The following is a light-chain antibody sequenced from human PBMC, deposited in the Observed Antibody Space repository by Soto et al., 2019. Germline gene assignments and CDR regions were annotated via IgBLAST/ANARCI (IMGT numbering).Light chain of an antibody. CDR3: QSYDSSLNGVV. CDR1: SSNIGAGYD. CDR2: GNS. Sequence: QDVVTQPPSVSGAPGQRVTISCTGSSSNIGAGYDVHWYQQLPGTAPKLLIYGNSNRPSGVPDRFSVSKSGTSASLAITGLQAEDEADYYCQSYDSSLNGVVFGGGTKVTVL. V-gene: IGLV1-40*01. J-gene: IGLJ2*01.